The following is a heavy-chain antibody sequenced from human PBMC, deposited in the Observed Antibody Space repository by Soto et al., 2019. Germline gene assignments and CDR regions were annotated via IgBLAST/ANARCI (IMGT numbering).Heavy chain of an antibody. J-gene: IGHJ6*02. Sequence: QVQLVQSGAEVKKPGASVKVSCKASGYTFTSYGISWVRQAPGQGLEWMGWISASNGNTNYAPKLQGRVTMTTDTSTSTAYMELRSLRADDTAVYYCARGSSGDYAYYGMDVWGQWTTVTVSS. D-gene: IGHD4-17*01. V-gene: IGHV1-18*01. CDR1: GYTFTSYG. CDR2: ISASNGNT. CDR3: ARGSSGDYAYYGMDV.